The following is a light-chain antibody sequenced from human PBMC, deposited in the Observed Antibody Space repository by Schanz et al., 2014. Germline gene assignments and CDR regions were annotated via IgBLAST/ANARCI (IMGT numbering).Light chain of an antibody. J-gene: IGKJ5*01. CDR2: GAS. CDR1: QSVSSN. CDR3: QQRSNWPPIT. V-gene: IGKV3-11*01. Sequence: EVVLTQSPATLSLSPGERATLSCRASQSVSSNLAWYQQKPGQSPRLLIYGASNRASGIPARFSGSGYGTDFTLPISSLVSEDCAVYYCQQRSNWPPITFGQGPRRES.